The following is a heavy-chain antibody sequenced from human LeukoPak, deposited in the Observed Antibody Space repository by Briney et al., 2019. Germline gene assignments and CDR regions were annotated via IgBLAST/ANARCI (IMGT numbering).Heavy chain of an antibody. CDR2: ISSSSSYI. D-gene: IGHD3-9*01. CDR1: ILTFRSYN. J-gene: IGHJ5*02. Sequence: GGSLRLPCATSILTFRSYNMLWARQAPGKGLEWVSSISSSSSYIYYGDSVRGRFNISRDNAWNSLYLQMNSLRAEDTAVYYCARKENILTGYYDHWGLGTLVTVSS. CDR3: ARKENILTGYYDH. V-gene: IGHV3-21*01.